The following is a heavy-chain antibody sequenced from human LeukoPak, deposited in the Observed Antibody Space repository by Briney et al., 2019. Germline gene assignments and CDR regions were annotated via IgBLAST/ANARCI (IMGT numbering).Heavy chain of an antibody. J-gene: IGHJ4*02. CDR3: ARGRDDSSGYYQYYFDY. CDR1: GGSFSGYY. V-gene: IGHV4-34*01. Sequence: SETLSLTCAVYGGSFSGYYWSWIRQPPGKGLEWIGEINHSGSTNYNPSLKSRVTISVDTSKNQFSLKLSSVTAADTAVYYCARGRDDSSGYYQYYFDYWGQGTLVTVSS. CDR2: INHSGST. D-gene: IGHD3-22*01.